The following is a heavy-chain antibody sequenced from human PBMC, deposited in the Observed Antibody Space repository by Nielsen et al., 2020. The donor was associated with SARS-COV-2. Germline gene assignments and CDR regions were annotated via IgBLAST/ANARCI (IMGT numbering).Heavy chain of an antibody. D-gene: IGHD2-2*01. CDR1: GGSISSSSYY. Sequence: SETLSLTCTVSGGSISSSSYYWSWIRQPPGKGLEWIGEINHSGSTNYNPSLKSRVTISVDTSKNQFSLKLSSVTAADTAVYYCARGKGQYQLPGRNWFDPWGQGTLVTVSS. CDR3: ARGKGQYQLPGRNWFDP. J-gene: IGHJ5*02. V-gene: IGHV4-39*07. CDR2: INHSGST.